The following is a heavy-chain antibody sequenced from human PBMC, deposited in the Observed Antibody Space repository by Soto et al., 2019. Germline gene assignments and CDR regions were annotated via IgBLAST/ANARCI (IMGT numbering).Heavy chain of an antibody. CDR1: GGSISSYY. CDR2: IYYSGST. J-gene: IGHJ6*02. V-gene: IGHV4-59*01. D-gene: IGHD6-13*01. Sequence: PSETLSLTCTVSGGSISSYYWSWIRQPPGKGLEWIGYIYYSGSTNYNPSLKSRVTISADTSKNQFSLKLSSVTAADTAVYYCARDGSSSWYRSGAYYYYGMDVWGQGTTVTVSS. CDR3: ARDGSSSWYRSGAYYYYGMDV.